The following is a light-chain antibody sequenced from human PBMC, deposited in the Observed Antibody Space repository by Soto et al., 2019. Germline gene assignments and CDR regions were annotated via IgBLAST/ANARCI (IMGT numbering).Light chain of an antibody. Sequence: DIQMTQSPSTLSASVGDRVTITFRARQSINIWLAWYQQKAGKARKLLIYDASTLESGVPSRFSGSGSRTEFTLTISSLQPDDFATYYCQEYNSWRGEWTFGQGTKVDIK. CDR3: QEYNSWRGEWT. CDR1: QSINIW. J-gene: IGKJ1*01. V-gene: IGKV1-5*01. CDR2: DAS.